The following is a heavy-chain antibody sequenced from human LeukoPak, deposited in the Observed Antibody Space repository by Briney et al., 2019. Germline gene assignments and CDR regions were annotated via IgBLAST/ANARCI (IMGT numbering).Heavy chain of an antibody. CDR3: AKDRVVQRWGYYFDY. Sequence: GGSLRLSCAASGFTFSSYGMSWVRQAPGKGLEWVSAISGSGGSTYYADSVKGRFTISRDNSKNTLYLQMNSLRAEDTAVYYCAKDRVVQRWGYYFDYWGQGTLVTVSS. CDR2: ISGSGGST. D-gene: IGHD4-23*01. V-gene: IGHV3-23*01. J-gene: IGHJ4*02. CDR1: GFTFSSYG.